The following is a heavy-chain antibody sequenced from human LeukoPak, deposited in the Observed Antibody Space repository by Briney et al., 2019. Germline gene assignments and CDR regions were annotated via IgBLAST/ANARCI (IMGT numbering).Heavy chain of an antibody. V-gene: IGHV3-23*01. Sequence: GGSLRLSCAASGFTFSNYAMNWVRQAPGKGLEWVSTISRDGDNTHYADSVKGRFTISRDNSKNTLYLQMNSLRADDTAVYYCAKRHVVVVGLRYFYYYDMDVWGQGTTVTVSS. CDR3: AKRHVVVVGLRYFYYYDMDV. D-gene: IGHD2-15*01. CDR1: GFTFSNYA. J-gene: IGHJ6*02. CDR2: ISRDGDNT.